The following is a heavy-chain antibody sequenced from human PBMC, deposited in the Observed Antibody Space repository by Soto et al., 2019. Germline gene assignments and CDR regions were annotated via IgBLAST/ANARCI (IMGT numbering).Heavy chain of an antibody. CDR3: ARGVYDTIFGVISLDY. CDR2: INHSGRS. J-gene: IGHJ4*02. CDR1: GGSFRYYH. D-gene: IGHD3-3*01. V-gene: IGHV4-34*01. Sequence: SETLALTCAVYGGSFRYYHWSWIRQPPGKGLEWIGEINHSGRSNHNPSLKSRVTISIDTSRNQFSLKLSSVTAADTAVYYCARGVYDTIFGVISLDYWGRGTLVTVSS.